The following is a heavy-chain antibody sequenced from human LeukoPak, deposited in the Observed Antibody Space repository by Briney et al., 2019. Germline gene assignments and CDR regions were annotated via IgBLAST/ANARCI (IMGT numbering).Heavy chain of an antibody. V-gene: IGHV4-38-2*02. CDR1: GYSISSGYY. CDR3: ARLVYYYGSGSYYPRIYYYYYMDV. J-gene: IGHJ6*03. D-gene: IGHD3-10*01. Sequence: ASETLSLTCTVSGYSISSGYYWGWIRQPPGKGLEWIGSIYHSGSTYYNPSLKSRVTISVDTSKNQFSLKLSSVTAADTAVYYCARLVYYYGSGSYYPRIYYYYYMDVWGKGTTVTISS. CDR2: IYHSGST.